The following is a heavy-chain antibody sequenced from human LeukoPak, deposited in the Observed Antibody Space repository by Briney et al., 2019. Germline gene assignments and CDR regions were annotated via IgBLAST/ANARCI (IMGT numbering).Heavy chain of an antibody. V-gene: IGHV1-24*01. J-gene: IGHJ4*02. Sequence: ASVKVSCKVSGYTLTELSMHWVRQAPGKGLEWMGGFHPEDGETIYAQKFQGRVTMTEDTSTDTAYMELSSLRSEDTAVYYCATHGGACCSGGSCAFDIWGQGTLVTVSS. CDR2: FHPEDGET. CDR3: ATHGGACCSGGSCAFDI. D-gene: IGHD2-15*01. CDR1: GYTLTELS.